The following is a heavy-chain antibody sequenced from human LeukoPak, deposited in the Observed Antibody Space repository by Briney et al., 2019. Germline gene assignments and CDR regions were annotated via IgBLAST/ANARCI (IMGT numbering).Heavy chain of an antibody. J-gene: IGHJ6*03. CDR1: GGSISSYY. CDR2: IYYSGST. V-gene: IGHV4-59*01. D-gene: IGHD3-3*02. CDR3: ARALALDYYYYYYMDV. Sequence: SETLSLTCTVSGGSISSYYWSWIRQPPGKGLEWMGHIYYSGSTNYNPPLKSRVTISVDTSKNQFSLKLSSVTAADTAVYYCARALALDYYYYYYMDVWGKGTTVTVSS.